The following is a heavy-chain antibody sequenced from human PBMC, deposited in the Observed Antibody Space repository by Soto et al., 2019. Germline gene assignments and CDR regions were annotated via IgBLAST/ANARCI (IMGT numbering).Heavy chain of an antibody. D-gene: IGHD2-8*01. J-gene: IGHJ4*02. CDR2: IKSKTDGGTT. V-gene: IGHV3-15*01. CDR1: GFTFSNAW. Sequence: PGGSLRLSCAASGFTFSNAWMSWVRQAPGKGLEWVGRIKSKTDGGTTDYAAPVKGRFTVSRDSSTNMLYLQMSSLTAEDTAVYYCVNAISSTTSDHYFGQGTLVTVSS. CDR3: VNAISSTTSDHY.